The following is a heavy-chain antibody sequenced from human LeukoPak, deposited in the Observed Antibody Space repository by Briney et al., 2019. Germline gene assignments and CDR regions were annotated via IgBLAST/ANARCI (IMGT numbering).Heavy chain of an antibody. D-gene: IGHD2-21*01. Sequence: GGSLRLSCAASGFTFSSYAMHWVRQAPGKGLEWVAVISYDGSNKYYAASVKGRFTISRDNSKNTLYLQMNSLRAEDTAVYYCAREPFHVIPLPFDYWGQGTLVTVSS. CDR1: GFTFSSYA. J-gene: IGHJ4*02. V-gene: IGHV3-30-3*01. CDR2: ISYDGSNK. CDR3: AREPFHVIPLPFDY.